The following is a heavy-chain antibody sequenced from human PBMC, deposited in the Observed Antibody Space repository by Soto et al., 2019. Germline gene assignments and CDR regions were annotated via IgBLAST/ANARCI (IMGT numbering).Heavy chain of an antibody. CDR1: GYTFTTYS. J-gene: IGHJ4*02. D-gene: IGHD2-8*02. CDR3: ARVADIVLIPALDY. Sequence: QVQLVQSGAEVKRPGASVNVSCKASGYTFTTYSLSWVRQAPGQGLEWMGWISPFNGDATYAQKFQDRVTLTTDTSTSTGYMELRRLRDDDTAGYYFARVADIVLIPALDYWGRGTLVIVSS. CDR2: ISPFNGDA. V-gene: IGHV1-18*04.